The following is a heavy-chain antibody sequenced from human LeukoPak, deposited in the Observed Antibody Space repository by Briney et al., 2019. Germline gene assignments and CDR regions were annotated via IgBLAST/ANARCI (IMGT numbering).Heavy chain of an antibody. Sequence: GGSLRLSCAASGFTFSSYAMHWVRQAPGKGLEYVSAISSNGGSTYYANSVKGRFTISRDNSKNTLYLQMGSLRAEDMAVYYCARGLYWFDPWGQGTLVTVSS. J-gene: IGHJ5*02. CDR3: ARGLYWFDP. V-gene: IGHV3-64*01. CDR1: GFTFSSYA. CDR2: ISSNGGST.